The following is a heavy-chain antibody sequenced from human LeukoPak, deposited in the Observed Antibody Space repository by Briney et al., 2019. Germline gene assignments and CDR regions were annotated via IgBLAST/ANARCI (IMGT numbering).Heavy chain of an antibody. CDR3: ASRGGQWLVKDY. CDR1: GFTFSSYE. CDR2: ISSSGSTI. V-gene: IGHV3-48*03. D-gene: IGHD6-19*01. J-gene: IGHJ4*02. Sequence: GGSLRLSCAASGFTFSSYEMNWVRQAPGKGLEWVSYISSSGSTIYYADSVKGRFTISRDNSKNTLYLQMNSLRAEDTAVYYCASRGGQWLVKDYWGQGTLVTVSS.